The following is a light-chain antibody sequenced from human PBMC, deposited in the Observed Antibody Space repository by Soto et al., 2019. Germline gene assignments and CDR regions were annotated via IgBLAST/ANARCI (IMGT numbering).Light chain of an antibody. CDR2: DAS. CDR1: QSVGSY. Sequence: ELGLLQSPATLSLSQGARATLSCRASQSVGSYLAWYQHKPGQAPRLLISDASNRATGIPPRFSGSGSGTVFTLAISGLEPEDLAVDYCQQRSNWITFGQGTRLEIK. CDR3: QQRSNWIT. J-gene: IGKJ5*01. V-gene: IGKV3-11*01.